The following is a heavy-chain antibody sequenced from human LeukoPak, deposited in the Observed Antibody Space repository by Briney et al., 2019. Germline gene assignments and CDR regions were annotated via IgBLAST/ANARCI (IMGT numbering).Heavy chain of an antibody. CDR1: GFTFSSYG. CDR2: IRYDGSNK. CDR3: ANGIGISRPLDY. Sequence: AGGSLRLSCAASGFTFSSYGMHWVRQAPGKGLEWVAFIRYDGSNKYYADSVKGRFTISRDNSKNTLYLQMNSLRAEDTAVYYCANGIGISRPLDYWGQGTLVTVSS. J-gene: IGHJ4*02. V-gene: IGHV3-30*02. D-gene: IGHD3-16*02.